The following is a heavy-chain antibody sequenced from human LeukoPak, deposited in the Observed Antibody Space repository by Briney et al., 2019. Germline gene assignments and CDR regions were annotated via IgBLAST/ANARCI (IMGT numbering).Heavy chain of an antibody. CDR2: IYTSGST. Sequence: SETLSLTCTVSGGSISSYYWSWIRQPAGKGLEWIGRIYTSGSTNYNPSLKSRVTMSVDTSKNQFSLKLSSVTAADTAVYYCARDRFRTVNDYYYYYMDVWGKGTTVTVSS. V-gene: IGHV4-4*07. CDR3: ARDRFRTVNDYYYYYMDV. J-gene: IGHJ6*03. CDR1: GGSISSYY. D-gene: IGHD4-17*01.